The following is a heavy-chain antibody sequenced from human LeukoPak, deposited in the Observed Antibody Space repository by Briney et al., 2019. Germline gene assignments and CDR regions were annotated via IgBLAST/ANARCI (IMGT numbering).Heavy chain of an antibody. Sequence: SETLSLTCSVSGGSISSYYWSWIRQPPGKGLEWSGYIYYSGSTDYNPSLKSRVTISVDTSKNQSSLRLTSVTAADTAVYYCARGHRSSIGYNWFDPWGQGTLVTVSS. J-gene: IGHJ5*02. V-gene: IGHV4-59*01. CDR3: ARGHRSSIGYNWFDP. CDR1: GGSISSYY. CDR2: IYYSGST. D-gene: IGHD6-6*01.